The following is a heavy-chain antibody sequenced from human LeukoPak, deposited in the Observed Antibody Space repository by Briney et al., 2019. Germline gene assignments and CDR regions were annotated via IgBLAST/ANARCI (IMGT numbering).Heavy chain of an antibody. J-gene: IGHJ3*02. CDR2: INPNSGGT. CDR1: GYTFTGYY. CDR3: AKGFLEHDAFDI. D-gene: IGHD1/OR15-1a*01. Sequence: ASVKVSCKASGYTFTGYYMHWVRQAPAQGLEWMGWINPNSGGTNYAQKFQGWVTMTRDTSISTAYMELSRLRSDDTAVYYCAKGFLEHDAFDIWGQGTMVTVSS. V-gene: IGHV1-2*04.